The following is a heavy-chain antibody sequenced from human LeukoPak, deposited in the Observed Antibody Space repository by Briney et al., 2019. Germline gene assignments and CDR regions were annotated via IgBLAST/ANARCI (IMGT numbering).Heavy chain of an antibody. Sequence: ASVKVSCKASGYTXTSYFIHWVRQAPGQGLEWMGIINPSGGSTSYAQKFQGRVTMTRDTSTSTVYMELSSLRSEDTAVYYCARHPGNIVVVPAAFPTWGQGTLVTVSS. J-gene: IGHJ4*02. D-gene: IGHD2-2*01. CDR1: GYTXTSYF. V-gene: IGHV1-46*01. CDR2: INPSGGST. CDR3: ARHPGNIVVVPAAFPT.